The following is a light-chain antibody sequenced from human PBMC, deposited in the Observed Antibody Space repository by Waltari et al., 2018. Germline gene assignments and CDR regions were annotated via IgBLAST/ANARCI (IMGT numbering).Light chain of an antibody. Sequence: SYELTQPPSVSVSPGQTASITCSGHKMGDKFGCGYQQKPGQSHGLVIYPSTKRPSGIRARFSGSNSWNTEPLPISGTQAMDEAVYYCQECDTLTGGVFGGWSKLPVL. J-gene: IGLJ2*01. V-gene: IGLV3-1*01. CDR2: PST. CDR3: QECDTLTGGV. CDR1: KMGDKF.